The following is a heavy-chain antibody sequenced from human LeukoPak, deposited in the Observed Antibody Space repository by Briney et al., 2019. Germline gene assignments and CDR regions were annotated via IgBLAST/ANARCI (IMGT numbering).Heavy chain of an antibody. Sequence: SETLSLTCTVSGGSITNPTYYWGWIRQPPGKGLEWIGTIYYDGTIYYNPSLKSRVTISVDTSKNQISLKLSSVSAADTAVYYCARILSYFFDFWGQGTLVTVSS. CDR3: ARILSYFFDF. J-gene: IGHJ4*02. V-gene: IGHV4-39*01. CDR2: IYYDGTI. CDR1: GGSITNPTYY.